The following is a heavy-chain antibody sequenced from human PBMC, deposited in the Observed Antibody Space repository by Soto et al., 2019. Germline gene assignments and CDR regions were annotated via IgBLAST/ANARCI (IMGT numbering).Heavy chain of an antibody. D-gene: IGHD5-18*01. V-gene: IGHV4-59*08. CDR3: ARHIRGYSYGYVYFDY. Sequence: SETLSLTCTVSGGSISSYYWSWIRQPPGKGLEWIGYIYYSGSTNYNPSLKSRVTISVDTSKNQFSLKLSSVTAADTAVYYCARHIRGYSYGYVYFDYWGQGTLVTVSS. CDR2: IYYSGST. CDR1: GGSISSYY. J-gene: IGHJ4*02.